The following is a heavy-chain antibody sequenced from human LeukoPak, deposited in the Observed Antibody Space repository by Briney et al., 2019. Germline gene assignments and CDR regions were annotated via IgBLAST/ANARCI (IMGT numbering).Heavy chain of an antibody. CDR1: SGSIGGYY. Sequence: PSETLSLTCTVSSGSIGGYYWSWIRQPPEKGLEWIGYIYHTGSTSYSPSLKSRLTISVDTSKKQFSLKLNSVTAADTAVYYCARDRTAAGIDTFDIWGQGTMVTVSS. D-gene: IGHD6-19*01. CDR2: IYHTGST. V-gene: IGHV4-59*01. J-gene: IGHJ3*02. CDR3: ARDRTAAGIDTFDI.